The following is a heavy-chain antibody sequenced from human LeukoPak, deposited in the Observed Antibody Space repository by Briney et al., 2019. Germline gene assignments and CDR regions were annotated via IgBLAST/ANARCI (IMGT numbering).Heavy chain of an antibody. CDR2: INPNTGGT. CDR1: GYTFTGYY. J-gene: IGHJ5*02. Sequence: ASVKVSCKASGYTFTGYYIHWVRLAPGQGLEWMGWINPNTGGTNYAQNFQGRVTMTRDTSITTAYMDLSSLRSDDTAIYYCARDRGYCSGDNRNLRWYDPWGQGTLVTVSS. CDR3: ARDRGYCSGDNRNLRWYDP. V-gene: IGHV1-2*02. D-gene: IGHD2-15*01.